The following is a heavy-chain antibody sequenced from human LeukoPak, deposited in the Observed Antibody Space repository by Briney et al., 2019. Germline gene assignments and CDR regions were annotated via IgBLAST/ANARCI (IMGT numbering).Heavy chain of an antibody. CDR2: IYPGGSDT. CDR1: GYSLTSYW. J-gene: IGHJ4*02. Sequence: GESLKISCKGSGYSLTSYWIGWVRQMPGKGLECMGIIYPGGSDTRYSPSFQGQVTISADKSISTAYLQWSSLKASDTAMYYCARHSPYCSGGSCYWFDYWGQGTLVTVSS. CDR3: ARHSPYCSGGSCYWFDY. V-gene: IGHV5-51*01. D-gene: IGHD2-15*01.